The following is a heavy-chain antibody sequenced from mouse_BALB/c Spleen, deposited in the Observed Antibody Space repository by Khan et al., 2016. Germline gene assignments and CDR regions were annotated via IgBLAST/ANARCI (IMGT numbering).Heavy chain of an antibody. J-gene: IGHJ4*01. CDR2: IWSDGST. Sequence: QVQLKESGPGLVAPSQSLSITCTVSGFSLTSYGVHWVRQPPGKGLEWLVVIWSDGSTTYNSALKSRLSISKDNSKSQVFLKMNSLQTDDTAMYXWARTDVVGGAMDYGGQGTSVTVSS. CDR1: GFSLTSYG. CDR3: ARTDVVGGAMDY. V-gene: IGHV2-6*02.